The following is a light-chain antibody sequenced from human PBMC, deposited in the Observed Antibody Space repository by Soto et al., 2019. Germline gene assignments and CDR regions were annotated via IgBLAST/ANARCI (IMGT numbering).Light chain of an antibody. V-gene: IGLV2-14*01. CDR2: EVR. Sequence: QSVLTQPASVSGSAGQSITISCSGTMRDVGAYNLVSWYQQHPGTAPKLIIYEVRNRPSGISSRFSCSRSGNTASLTISGLQPEEEGDYYCSAYTARSTLVFGGGTKVTVL. CDR3: SAYTARSTLV. CDR1: MRDVGAYNL. J-gene: IGLJ3*02.